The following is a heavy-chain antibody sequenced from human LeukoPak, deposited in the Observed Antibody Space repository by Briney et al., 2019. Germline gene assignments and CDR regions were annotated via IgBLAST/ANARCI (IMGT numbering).Heavy chain of an antibody. J-gene: IGHJ6*02. CDR3: ARGPHYEYYYYYGMDV. CDR2: ISSSGSTI. Sequence: GGSLRLSCAASGFTFSSYEMNWVRQAPGKGMEWVSYISSSGSTIYYADSVKGRFTISRDNAKNSLYLQMNSLRAEDTAVYYCARGPHYEYYYYYGMDVWGQGTTVTVSS. D-gene: IGHD4-17*01. V-gene: IGHV3-48*03. CDR1: GFTFSSYE.